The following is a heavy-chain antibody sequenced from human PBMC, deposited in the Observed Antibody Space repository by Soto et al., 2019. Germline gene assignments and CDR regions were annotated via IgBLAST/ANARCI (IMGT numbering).Heavy chain of an antibody. CDR2: ISSSGSTI. Sequence: GGSLRLSCAASGFTFSDYYMSWIRQAPGKGLEWVSYISSSGSTIYYADSVKGRFTISRDNAKNSLYLQMNSLRAEDTAVYYWACARRSVAYYYYYGMNVWGRGTTVTVSS. J-gene: IGHJ6*02. V-gene: IGHV3-11*01. CDR3: ACARRSVAYYYYYGMNV. CDR1: GFTFSDYY.